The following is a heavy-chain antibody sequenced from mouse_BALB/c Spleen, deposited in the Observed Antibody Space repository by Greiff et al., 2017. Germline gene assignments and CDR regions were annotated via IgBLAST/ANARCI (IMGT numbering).Heavy chain of an antibody. D-gene: IGHD2-1*01. CDR2: FHPYNDDT. CDR3: AICTNGNFNY. Sequence: QVQLQQSGAELVKPGASVKMSCKAFGYTFTTYPIEWMKQNHGKSLEWIGNFHPYNDDTKYNQKFKGKATLTADKSSSTAYMQLSSLTSEDSAVYFYAICTNGNFNYWGQGTTLTVSS. J-gene: IGHJ2*01. CDR1: GYTFTTYP. V-gene: IGHV1-47*01.